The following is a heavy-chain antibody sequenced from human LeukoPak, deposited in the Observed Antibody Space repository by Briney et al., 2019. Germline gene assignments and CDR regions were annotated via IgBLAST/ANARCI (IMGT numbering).Heavy chain of an antibody. Sequence: GGSLRLSCAASGFTFSDYYISGIRQAPGKGLEWVSYISSSSSYTNYADSVKGRFTISRDNAKNSLYLQMNSLRAEDTAVYYCARGQIAMAGTPRSPPDYWGQGTLVTVSS. D-gene: IGHD6-19*01. CDR1: GFTFSDYY. CDR2: ISSSSSYT. J-gene: IGHJ4*02. CDR3: ARGQIAMAGTPRSPPDY. V-gene: IGHV3-11*06.